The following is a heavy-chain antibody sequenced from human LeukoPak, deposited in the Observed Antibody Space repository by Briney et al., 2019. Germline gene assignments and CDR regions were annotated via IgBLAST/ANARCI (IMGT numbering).Heavy chain of an antibody. J-gene: IGHJ4*02. CDR1: GFTLGDYG. CDR2: ISYDGSNK. CDR3: AKDYSSGWYRVYYFDY. V-gene: IGHV3-30*18. Sequence: GGSLRLSCAASGFTLGDYGMHWVRQAPGKGLEWVAVISYDGSNKYYVDSVKGRFTISRDNSKKTLYLQMDSLRVEDTAVYYCAKDYSSGWYRVYYFDYWGQGTLVTVSS. D-gene: IGHD6-19*01.